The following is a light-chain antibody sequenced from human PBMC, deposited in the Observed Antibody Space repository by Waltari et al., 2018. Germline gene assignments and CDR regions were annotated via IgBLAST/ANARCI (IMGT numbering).Light chain of an antibody. V-gene: IGLV2-11*01. CDR2: DVS. CDR1: RSDVGDYKS. Sequence: QSALTQPRSVSGSPGRSVTISCTGTRSDVGDYKSVYWHQKYQGKAPKLMIYDVSKRPAGVPDRFSGSKSDNTASLTISGLQAEDEADYYCCSYAGAYTWVFGGGTKLTV. J-gene: IGLJ3*02. CDR3: CSYAGAYTWV.